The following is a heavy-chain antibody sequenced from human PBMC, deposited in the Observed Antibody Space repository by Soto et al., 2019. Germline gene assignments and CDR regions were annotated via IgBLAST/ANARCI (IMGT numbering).Heavy chain of an antibody. D-gene: IGHD3-22*01. Sequence: PSETLSLTCTVSGGSVGSYNYYWGWIRQPPGKGLEWIGNIYYSGSTYYNPSLKSRVTISVDTSKNQFSLKLSSVTAADTAVYYCMLGSGWKDFDYWGQGTLVTVSS. CDR2: IYYSGST. V-gene: IGHV4-39*01. J-gene: IGHJ4*02. CDR1: GGSVGSYNYY. CDR3: MLGSGWKDFDY.